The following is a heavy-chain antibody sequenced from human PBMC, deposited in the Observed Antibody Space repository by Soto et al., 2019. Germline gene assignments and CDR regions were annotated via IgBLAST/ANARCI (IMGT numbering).Heavy chain of an antibody. V-gene: IGHV4-30-4*01. Sequence: QVHLQESGPGLVKPSQTLSLTCIVSGGSITSGGYYWSWIRQHPGKGLEWIAYIYDSGSTNYNPSITSRVSVSVHTSKNQFSLKLNSVTAADTAVYYCAGGSGLYYGMDVWGQGTTVTVSS. J-gene: IGHJ6*02. CDR2: IYDSGST. CDR1: GGSITSGGYY. CDR3: AGGSGLYYGMDV. D-gene: IGHD7-27*01.